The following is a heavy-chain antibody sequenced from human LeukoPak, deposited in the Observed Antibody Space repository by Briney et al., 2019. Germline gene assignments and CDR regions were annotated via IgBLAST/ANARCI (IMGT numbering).Heavy chain of an antibody. Sequence: SETLSLTCTVSGGSISTYYWTWIRQPPGKGLEWIGYIYYSASTNYNPSLKSRVTMSVDTSKNQFSLRLSSVTAADTAVYYCARGDEYTTSPWGQGTLVTVSS. D-gene: IGHD2-2*02. CDR2: IYYSAST. CDR3: ARGDEYTTSP. J-gene: IGHJ4*02. V-gene: IGHV4-59*01. CDR1: GGSISTYY.